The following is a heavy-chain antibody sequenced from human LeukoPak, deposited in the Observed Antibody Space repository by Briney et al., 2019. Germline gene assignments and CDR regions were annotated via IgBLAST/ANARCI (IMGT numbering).Heavy chain of an antibody. CDR3: ARFSGYVGFDY. CDR2: IYHSGST. V-gene: IGHV4-4*02. Sequence: SGTLSLTCAVSGGSISSSNWWSWVRQPPGKGLEWIGEIYHSGSTNYNPSLKSRVTISVGKSKNQFSLKLSSVTAADTAVYYCARFSGYVGFDYWGQGTLVTVSS. CDR1: GGSISSSNW. J-gene: IGHJ4*02. D-gene: IGHD5-12*01.